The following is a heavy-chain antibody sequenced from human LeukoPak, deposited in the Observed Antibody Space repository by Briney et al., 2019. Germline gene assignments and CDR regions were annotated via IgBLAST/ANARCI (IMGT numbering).Heavy chain of an antibody. CDR3: AKGTEMATILYYYYYGMDV. CDR2: IWYDGSNK. CDR1: GFSFSDHW. J-gene: IGHJ6*02. D-gene: IGHD5-24*01. V-gene: IGHV3-30*02. Sequence: GGSLRLSCAASGFSFSDHWLDWVRQAPGKGLEWVAVIWYDGSNKYYADSVKGRFTISRDNSKNTLYLQMNSLRAEDTAVYYCAKGTEMATILYYYYYGMDVWGQGTTVTVSS.